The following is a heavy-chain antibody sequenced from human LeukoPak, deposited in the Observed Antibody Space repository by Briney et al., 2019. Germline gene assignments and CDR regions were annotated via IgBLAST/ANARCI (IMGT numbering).Heavy chain of an antibody. J-gene: IGHJ5*02. CDR1: GYSISGSYY. D-gene: IGHD6-19*01. V-gene: IGHV4-38-2*02. CDR3: ARDGDSSGWYSP. CDR2: IYHSGST. Sequence: SETLSLTCTVSGYSISGSYYWGWIRQPPGKGLEWIGSIYHSGSTYYNPSLKSRVTISVDTSKNQFSLKLRSVTAADTALYFCARDGDSSGWYSPWGQGTLVTVSS.